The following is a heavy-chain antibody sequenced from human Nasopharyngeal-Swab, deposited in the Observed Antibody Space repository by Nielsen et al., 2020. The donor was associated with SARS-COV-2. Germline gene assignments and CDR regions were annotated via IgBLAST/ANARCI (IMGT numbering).Heavy chain of an antibody. CDR1: GGSISSSSYY. J-gene: IGHJ5*02. CDR2: IYYSGST. V-gene: IGHV4-61*01. Sequence: SETLSLTCTVSGGSISSSSYYWSWIRQPPGKGLEWIGYIYYSGSTNYNPSLKSRVTISVDTSKNQFSLKLSSVTAADTAVYYCAREGRHRIDPWGQGTLVTVSS. CDR3: AREGRHRIDP.